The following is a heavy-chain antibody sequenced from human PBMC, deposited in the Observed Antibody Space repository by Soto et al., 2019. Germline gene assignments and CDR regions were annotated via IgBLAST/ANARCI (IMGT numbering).Heavy chain of an antibody. CDR1: GFTFSTYS. J-gene: IGHJ6*02. CDR2: ISSRSDI. Sequence: GGSLRLSCVGSGFTFSTYSINWVRQAPGKGLEWVSSISSRSDIYYADSVKDRFTISRDNAKNSVSLQMNSLRAEDTAAYYCAREYTAWPLAYGLDVWGQGTTVTVSS. CDR3: AREYTAWPLAYGLDV. V-gene: IGHV3-21*01. D-gene: IGHD2-2*02.